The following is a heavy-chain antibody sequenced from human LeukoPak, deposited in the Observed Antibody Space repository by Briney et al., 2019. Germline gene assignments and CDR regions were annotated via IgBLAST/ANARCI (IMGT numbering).Heavy chain of an antibody. V-gene: IGHV3-30*03. CDR2: ISYDGNIK. CDR1: GFSFTSYN. CDR3: GRDFVNDAKARFDS. D-gene: IGHD4/OR15-4a*01. J-gene: IGHJ4*02. Sequence: GGSLRLSCAASGFSFTSYNFHWVRQAPGKGLKWLGFISYDGNIKYEDSVKGRFTISRDNSKNALYLQMNSLRAEDTAMYYCGRDFVNDAKARFDSWGQGTLVIVSS.